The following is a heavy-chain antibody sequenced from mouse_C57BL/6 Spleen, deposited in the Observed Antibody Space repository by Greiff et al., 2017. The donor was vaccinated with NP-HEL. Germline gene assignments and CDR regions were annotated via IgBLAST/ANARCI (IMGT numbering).Heavy chain of an antibody. CDR1: GYTFTSYW. V-gene: IGHV1-53*01. Sequence: QVQLQQPGTELVKPGASVKLSCKASGYTFTSYWMHWVKQRPGQGLEWIGNINPSNGGTNHNEKFKSKATLTVDKSSSTAYMQLSSLTSEDSAVYFCARTFYYGSSDYAMDYWGQGTSVTVSS. D-gene: IGHD1-1*01. CDR3: ARTFYYGSSDYAMDY. CDR2: INPSNGGT. J-gene: IGHJ4*01.